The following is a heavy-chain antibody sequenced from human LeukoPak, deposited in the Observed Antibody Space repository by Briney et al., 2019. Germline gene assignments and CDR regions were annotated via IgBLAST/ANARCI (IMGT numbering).Heavy chain of an antibody. D-gene: IGHD4-23*01. Sequence: PSETLSLTCAVYGGSFSDYYWSWICQPPGKGLEWIGEINHSGSTNYNPSLKSRVTISIEMSKNQFSLKLSSVTAADTAVYYCARGLSIRTSTVGYYYYYYMDVWGKGTTVTVSS. CDR1: GGSFSDYY. J-gene: IGHJ6*03. CDR3: ARGLSIRTSTVGYYYYYYMDV. CDR2: INHSGST. V-gene: IGHV4-34*01.